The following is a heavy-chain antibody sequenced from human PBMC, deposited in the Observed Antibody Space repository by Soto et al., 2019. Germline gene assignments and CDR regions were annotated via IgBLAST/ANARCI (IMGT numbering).Heavy chain of an antibody. CDR1: GXIFSDVW. Sequence: LRLSCAASGXIFSDVWMTWVRQAPGKGLEWVGRIKTKPDDGTIDYAAPVRGRFTISRDDSKNTLYLQMTSLTPDDTGVYYCTTSNLGVDFWGPGTLVTVSS. V-gene: IGHV3-15*01. CDR2: IKTKPDDGTI. D-gene: IGHD1-1*01. CDR3: TTSNLGVDF. J-gene: IGHJ4*02.